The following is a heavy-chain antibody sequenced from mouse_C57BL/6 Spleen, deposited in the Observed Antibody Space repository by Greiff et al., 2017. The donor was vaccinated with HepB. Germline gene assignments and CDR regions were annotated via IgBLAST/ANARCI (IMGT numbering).Heavy chain of an antibody. J-gene: IGHJ3*01. V-gene: IGHV5-17*01. Sequence: EVQVVESGGGLVKPGGSLKLSCAASGFTFSDYGMHWVRQAPEKGLEWVAYISSGSSTIYYADTVKGRFTISRDNAKNTLFLQMTSLRSEDTAMYYCARWGYYYGSAWFAYWGQGTLVTVSA. CDR2: ISSGSSTI. D-gene: IGHD1-1*01. CDR3: ARWGYYYGSAWFAY. CDR1: GFTFSDYG.